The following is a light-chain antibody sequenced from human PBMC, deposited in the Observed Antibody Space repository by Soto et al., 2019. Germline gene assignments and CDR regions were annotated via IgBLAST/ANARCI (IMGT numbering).Light chain of an antibody. CDR3: AAWDASLNGVV. Sequence: QSVLTQPPSASGTPGLRVTFSCSGSSSNIGSNPVSWYQLLPGTAPKLLIYDNERPSGVPDRFSGSKSGTSASLGISGLQSDDEADYYCAAWDASLNGVVFGGGTTLTVL. CDR2: DN. CDR1: SSNIGSNP. J-gene: IGLJ2*01. V-gene: IGLV1-44*01.